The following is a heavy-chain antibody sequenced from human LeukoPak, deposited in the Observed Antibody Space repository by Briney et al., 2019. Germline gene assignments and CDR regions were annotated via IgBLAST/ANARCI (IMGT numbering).Heavy chain of an antibody. CDR3: AKDAPGAGGFDY. CDR1: GFTFNSYA. V-gene: IGHV3-23*01. Sequence: GGSLRLSCAASGFTFNSYAMSWVRQAPGRGLEWVSTIGANEITNYGDSVKGRFTISRDNSKSTLYLQMNSLRAADTAVYYCAKDAPGAGGFDYWGQGTLVTVSS. CDR2: IGANEIT. J-gene: IGHJ4*02. D-gene: IGHD6-19*01.